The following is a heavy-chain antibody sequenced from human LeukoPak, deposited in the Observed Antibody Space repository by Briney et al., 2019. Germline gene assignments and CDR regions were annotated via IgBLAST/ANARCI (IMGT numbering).Heavy chain of an antibody. J-gene: IGHJ5*02. CDR2: ISGSDGST. Sequence: GGSLRLSCAASGFTLSSYAMSWVRQAPGKGLEWVSAISGSDGSTHYADSVKGRFTISRDIPYNRLYLQMNSLRAEDTAVYYCARDFPIYYSNWFDPWGQGTLVTVSS. CDR3: ARDFPIYYSNWFDP. V-gene: IGHV3-23*01. D-gene: IGHD4-11*01. CDR1: GFTLSSYA.